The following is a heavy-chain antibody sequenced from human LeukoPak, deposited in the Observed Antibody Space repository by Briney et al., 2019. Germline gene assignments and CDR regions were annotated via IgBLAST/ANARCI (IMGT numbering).Heavy chain of an antibody. Sequence: ASVKVSCKASGYTFTNYAMNWVRQAPGQGLEWMGWISAYNGNTNYAQKLQGRVTMTTDTSTSTAYMELRSLRSDDTAVYYCARDCPYGGYYDSSGYYYCGSDYFDYWGQGTLVTVSS. J-gene: IGHJ4*02. CDR3: ARDCPYGGYYDSSGYYYCGSDYFDY. CDR2: ISAYNGNT. D-gene: IGHD3-22*01. V-gene: IGHV1-18*01. CDR1: GYTFTNYA.